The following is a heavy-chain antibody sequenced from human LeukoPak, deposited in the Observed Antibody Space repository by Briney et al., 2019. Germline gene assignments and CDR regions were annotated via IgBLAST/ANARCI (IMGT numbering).Heavy chain of an antibody. CDR2: IIPILGIA. CDR1: GGTFSSYA. V-gene: IGHV1-69*04. D-gene: IGHD2-8*02. Sequence: SVKVSCKASGGTFSSYAISWVRQAPGQGLEWMGRIIPILGIANYAQKFQGRVTITADKSTSTAYMELSSLRSEDTAVYYCARSRNTGHSPYYFDYWGQGTLVTVSS. J-gene: IGHJ4*02. CDR3: ARSRNTGHSPYYFDY.